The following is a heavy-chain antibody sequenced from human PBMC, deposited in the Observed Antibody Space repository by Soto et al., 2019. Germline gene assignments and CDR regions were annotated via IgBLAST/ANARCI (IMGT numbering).Heavy chain of an antibody. CDR3: ARSEEDSDYYYYGMDV. Sequence: PSQTLSLTCVGSGDTVSSNSVAWNWVRPSPSRGLEWLGRTYYRSRWYSDYAVSVRSRIDINADTSKNQVSLQLNSVTPEDTAVYYCARSEEDSDYYYYGMDVWGQGTTVTVSS. V-gene: IGHV6-1*01. J-gene: IGHJ6*02. CDR1: GDTVSSNSVA. CDR2: TYYRSRWYS. D-gene: IGHD2-15*01.